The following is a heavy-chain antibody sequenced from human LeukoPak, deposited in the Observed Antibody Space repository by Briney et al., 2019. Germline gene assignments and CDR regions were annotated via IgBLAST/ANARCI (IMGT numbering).Heavy chain of an antibody. Sequence: PGGSLRLSCAASGFTFNNYGMHWIRQAPGKGLEWVAVISYDGSNKYYAGSVKGRFTISRDDSKNTLYLQMNSLRAEATAVYYCARDGDLTGYPDYWGQGTLVTVSS. CDR3: ARDGDLTGYPDY. CDR2: ISYDGSNK. D-gene: IGHD3-9*01. J-gene: IGHJ4*02. V-gene: IGHV3-30*03. CDR1: GFTFNNYG.